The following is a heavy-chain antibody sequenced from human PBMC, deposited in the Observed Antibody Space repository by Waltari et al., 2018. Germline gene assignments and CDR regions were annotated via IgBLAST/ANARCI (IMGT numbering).Heavy chain of an antibody. CDR2: INTITGNP. V-gene: IGHV7-4-1*02. J-gene: IGHJ4*02. CDR3: ARDNDILTGYPAYFDY. Sequence: QVQLVQSGSELKKPGASVKVSCKASGYTFTSYAMNWVRQAPGQGLEWRGGINTITGNPTYAQGFTGRFVFSLDTTASTAYLQISSLKAEDTAVYYCARDNDILTGYPAYFDYCGQGALVTVSS. CDR1: GYTFTSYA. D-gene: IGHD3-9*01.